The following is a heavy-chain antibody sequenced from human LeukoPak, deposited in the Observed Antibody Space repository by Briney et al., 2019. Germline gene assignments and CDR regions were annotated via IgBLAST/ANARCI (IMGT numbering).Heavy chain of an antibody. D-gene: IGHD7-27*01. CDR1: GFTFSSSW. V-gene: IGHV3-74*01. J-gene: IGHJ4*02. CDR2: VKGDETTT. Sequence: GGSLRLSCAASGFTFSSSWMHWVRQVPGKGLVWVSRVKGDETTTGYADSVEGRFTISRDNAKNTLYLQMHSLRVEDTAVHYCASDYWGPAHWGQGTLVTVSS. CDR3: ASDYWGPAH.